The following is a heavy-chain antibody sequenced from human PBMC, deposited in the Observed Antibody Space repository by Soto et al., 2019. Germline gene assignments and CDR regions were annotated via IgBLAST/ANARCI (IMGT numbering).Heavy chain of an antibody. CDR2: ISAYKGNT. J-gene: IGHJ5*02. Sequence: QVQLVKSGAEVKKPGASVKVSCKASGYTFTSYGISWVRQAPGQGLEWMGWISAYKGNTNYAQKPQGSGTMTTDTSTSTAYMELRGLRSDDTAVYYCASAGYCTNGVCYPYNWFDPWGQGTLVTVSS. CDR1: GYTFTSYG. V-gene: IGHV1-18*04. D-gene: IGHD2-8*01. CDR3: ASAGYCTNGVCYPYNWFDP.